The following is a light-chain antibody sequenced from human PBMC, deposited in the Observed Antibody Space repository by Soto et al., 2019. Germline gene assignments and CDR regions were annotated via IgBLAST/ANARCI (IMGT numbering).Light chain of an antibody. V-gene: IGKV4-1*01. J-gene: IGKJ1*01. CDR1: QTVLYSSNNKNY. CDR2: WAS. CDR3: QQDISLPWT. Sequence: DIVMTQSPDSLAVSLGERTTINCKSSQTVLYSSNNKNYLAWYQQKPGQPPKLLIYWASTRESGVPARFSGSGSGTDFTLTISSLQDEDVGLYSCQQDISLPWTFGQGTKVEI.